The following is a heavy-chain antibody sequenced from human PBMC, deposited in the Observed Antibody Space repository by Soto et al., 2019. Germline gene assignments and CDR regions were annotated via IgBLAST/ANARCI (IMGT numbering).Heavy chain of an antibody. CDR3: AKDIIPTYGGKDYYYGMDV. Sequence: GGSLRLSCAASGFTFSSYAMSWVRQAPGKGLEWVSAISGSGGSTYYADSVKGRFTISRDNSKNTLYRQMNSLRAEDTAVYYCAKDIIPTYGGKDYYYGMDVWGQGTTVTVSS. J-gene: IGHJ6*02. CDR2: ISGSGGST. D-gene: IGHD2-15*01. V-gene: IGHV3-23*01. CDR1: GFTFSSYA.